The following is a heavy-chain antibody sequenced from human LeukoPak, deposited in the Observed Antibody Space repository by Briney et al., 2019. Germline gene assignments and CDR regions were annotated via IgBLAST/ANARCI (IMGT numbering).Heavy chain of an antibody. D-gene: IGHD3-10*01. Sequence: TASETLSLTCAVYGGSFSGYYWSWIRQPPGKGLEWIGEINHSGSTNYNPSLKSRVTISVDTSKNQFSLKLSSVTAADTAVYYCARGLPRGSGSYLASRLDAFDIWGQGTMVTVSS. CDR3: ARGLPRGSGSYLASRLDAFDI. CDR2: INHSGST. V-gene: IGHV4-34*01. J-gene: IGHJ3*02. CDR1: GGSFSGYY.